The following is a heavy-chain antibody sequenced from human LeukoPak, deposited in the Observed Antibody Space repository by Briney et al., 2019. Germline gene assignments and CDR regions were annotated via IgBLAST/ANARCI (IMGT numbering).Heavy chain of an antibody. D-gene: IGHD3-10*01. V-gene: IGHV3-74*01. CDR2: SNADGSIT. Sequence: PGGSLRLSCAASGFTFSRHWMHWVRQAPGKGLVWVSRSNADGSITGYADSVKGRFTISRDNAKNTLYLQMNSLRAEDTAVYYCARGSSVTGDYTMDVWGKGPRSPSPQ. CDR1: GFTFSRHW. J-gene: IGHJ6*01. CDR3: ARGSSVTGDYTMDV.